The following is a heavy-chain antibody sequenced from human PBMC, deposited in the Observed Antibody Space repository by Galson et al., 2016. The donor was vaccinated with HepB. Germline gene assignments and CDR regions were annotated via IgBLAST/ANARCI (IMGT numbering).Heavy chain of an antibody. V-gene: IGHV3-30*04. D-gene: IGHD3-9*01. J-gene: IGHJ5*02. CDR2: ISHDGGIR. CDR1: GFSFSTYV. CDR3: ASGKFWLGDR. Sequence: SLRLSCAASGFSFSTYVMHWVRQAPGRGLEWVAIISHDGGIRYYADSVKGRFTISRDNSKNTLFLQMSSLRAEDTAVYYCASGKFWLGDRWGQGTLVTVSS.